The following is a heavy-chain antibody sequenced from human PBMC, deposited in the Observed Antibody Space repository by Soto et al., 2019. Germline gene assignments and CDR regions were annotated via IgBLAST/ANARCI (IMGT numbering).Heavy chain of an antibody. Sequence: QVQLVQSGTEVKKPGASVKVSCKASGYEFTNYGISWVRQAPGQGLEWMGWISAYNGNTKYEQTLQGRITMSTDTSTGTAYMELRRLRSDATALYYCARSLALAVAASNNYLDPWGQGTLVIVSS. CDR3: ARSLALAVAASNNYLDP. D-gene: IGHD2-15*01. CDR1: GYEFTNYG. CDR2: ISAYNGNT. V-gene: IGHV1-18*04. J-gene: IGHJ5*02.